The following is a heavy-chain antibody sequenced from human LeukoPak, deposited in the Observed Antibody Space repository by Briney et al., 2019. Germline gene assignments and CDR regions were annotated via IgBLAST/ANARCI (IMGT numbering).Heavy chain of an antibody. J-gene: IGHJ4*02. CDR2: ISSSSSYI. CDR1: GFTFSSYC. V-gene: IGHV3-21*01. D-gene: IGHD3-10*01. CDR3: ARTTTPHYYGSGSYALGY. Sequence: TGGSLRLSCAASGFTFSSYCMSWVRQAPEKGLGWVSSISSSSSYIYQADSVKGRFTISRDNSKNTLYLQMSSLSAEDTAVYYCARTTTPHYYGSGSYALGYWGQGTLVTVPS.